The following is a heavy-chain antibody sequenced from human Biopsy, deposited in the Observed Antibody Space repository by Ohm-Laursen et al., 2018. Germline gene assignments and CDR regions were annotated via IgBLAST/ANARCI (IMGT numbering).Heavy chain of an antibody. D-gene: IGHD3-16*01. CDR1: GVSINGGRYY. CDR3: ARRDYRNGFKFDF. Sequence: TLSLTCTVSGVSINGGRYYWNWIRHHPGKGLEWIGNIFYSANTYYNPSLKSRVTISVDTSKNQFSLRLSSVTAADTAVYYCARRDYRNGFKFDFWGQGTLVTVS. V-gene: IGHV4-31*02. CDR2: IFYSANT. J-gene: IGHJ4*02.